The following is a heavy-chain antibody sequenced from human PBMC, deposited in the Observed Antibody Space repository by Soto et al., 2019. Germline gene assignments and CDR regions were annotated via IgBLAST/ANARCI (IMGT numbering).Heavy chain of an antibody. CDR3: ATQGFGNLHGLWDV. CDR1: SVSINSFTNHY. Sequence: QAQLQTSGPGLVKPSETLSLTCTVSSVSINSFTNHYCSWIRQPPGKGLEWVGYISKTGFTSYNPSIRSRVTLSVDTSKTHFSLKLTSVTAADTALYFCATQGFGNLHGLWDVWGQGTTVTVSS. D-gene: IGHD3-10*01. V-gene: IGHV4-59*08. CDR2: ISKTGFT. J-gene: IGHJ6*02.